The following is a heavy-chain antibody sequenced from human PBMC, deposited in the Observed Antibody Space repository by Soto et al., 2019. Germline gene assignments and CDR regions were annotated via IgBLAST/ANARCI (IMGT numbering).Heavy chain of an antibody. Sequence: ASVKVSCKASGYTFSSYGVTCVRQATGQGLEWMGWISVYNGDTTYAQSLPGRVTMNKDTSTKTSYMDLRSLTFDETAVYYCASTQGSGYCRSASCRPGMEVWG. CDR3: ASTQGSGYCRSASCRPGMEV. V-gene: IGHV1-18*01. CDR1: GYTFSSYG. D-gene: IGHD2-2*01. J-gene: IGHJ6*02. CDR2: ISVYNGDT.